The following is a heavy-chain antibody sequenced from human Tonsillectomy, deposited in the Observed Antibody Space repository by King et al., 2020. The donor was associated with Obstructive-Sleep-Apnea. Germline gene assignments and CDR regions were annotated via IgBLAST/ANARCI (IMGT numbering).Heavy chain of an antibody. J-gene: IGHJ6*02. V-gene: IGHV2-5*01. D-gene: IGHD2-2*01. CDR2: SYCNDGK. CDR1: GFSLSTSGVA. Sequence: TLKESGPTLVKPTQTLTLTCTFSGFSLSTSGVAVGWIRHPPAKALEWLALSYCNDGKHYMPSLKSRLTISKDTSQNQAVLTMTNVDPVDTATDYCVRSLPYCTRTICYPYYYGVDVWGQGTTVTVSS. CDR3: VRSLPYCTRTICYPYYYGVDV.